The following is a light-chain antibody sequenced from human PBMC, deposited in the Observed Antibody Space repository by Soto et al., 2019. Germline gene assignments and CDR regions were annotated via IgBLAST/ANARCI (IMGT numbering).Light chain of an antibody. J-gene: IGKJ1*01. CDR1: QSVDNN. V-gene: IGKV3-11*01. CDR3: QQRSNWPPT. CDR2: DAS. Sequence: EIVMTQSPVTLSASPGESATLSCRASQSVDNNVAWYQQKPGQAPRLLIYDASNRATGIPARFSGSGSGTDFTLTISSLEPEDFAVYYCQQRSNWPPTFGQGTKV.